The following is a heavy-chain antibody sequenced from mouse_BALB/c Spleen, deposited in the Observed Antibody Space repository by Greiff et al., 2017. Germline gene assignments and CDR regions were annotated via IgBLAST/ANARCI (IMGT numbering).Heavy chain of an antibody. J-gene: IGHJ3*01. CDR2: ILPGSGST. CDR3: ASFYYYGSSYGFAY. D-gene: IGHD1-1*01. Sequence: VKLVESGAELMKPGASVKISCKATGYTFSSYWIEWVKQRPGHGLEWIGEILPGSGSTNYNEKFKGKATFTADTSSNTAYMQLSSLTSEDSAVYYCASFYYYGSSYGFAYWGQGTLVTVSA. V-gene: IGHV1-9*01. CDR1: GYTFSSYW.